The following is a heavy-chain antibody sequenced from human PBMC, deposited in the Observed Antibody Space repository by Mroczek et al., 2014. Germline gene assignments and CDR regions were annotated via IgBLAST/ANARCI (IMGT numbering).Heavy chain of an antibody. J-gene: IGHJ4*02. CDR3: ARASTHWFPYYFDY. CDR2: MNPNSGNT. CDR1: GYTFTSYD. Sequence: SGAEVKKPGASVKVSCEASGYTFTSYDINWVRQATGQGLEWMGWMNPNSGNTGYAQKFQGRVTMTRNTSISTAYMELSSLRSEDTAVYYCARASTHWFPYYFDYWGQGTLVTVSS. V-gene: IGHV1-8*01. D-gene: IGHD3-9*01.